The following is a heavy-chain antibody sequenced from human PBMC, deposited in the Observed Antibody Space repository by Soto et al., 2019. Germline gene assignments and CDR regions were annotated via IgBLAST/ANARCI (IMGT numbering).Heavy chain of an antibody. J-gene: IGHJ4*02. V-gene: IGHV3-23*01. D-gene: IGHD6-6*01. CDR3: AKDRTVAARNFDY. CDR2: ISTSIDAT. CDR1: GFAFSNYA. Sequence: VGSLRLSCAASGFAFSNYAMHWVRHAPGKGLEWVSSISTSIDATYYADSVKGQFTISRDDSKNTLYLQMNSLRAEDSAVYYCAKDRTVAARNFDYWGQGTQVTVSS.